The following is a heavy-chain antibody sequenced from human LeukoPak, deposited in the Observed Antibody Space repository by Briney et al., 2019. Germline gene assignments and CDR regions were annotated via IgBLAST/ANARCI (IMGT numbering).Heavy chain of an antibody. CDR3: ARAIYYYGSGSYYFDY. D-gene: IGHD3-10*01. V-gene: IGHV4-34*01. J-gene: IGHJ4*02. Sequence: SETLSLTCAVYGGSFSGYYWSWIRQPPGKGLEWFGEINHSGRTNYNTSLKSRVTTSVDTSKNQFSLKRSPVTAADTAVYYCARAIYYYGSGSYYFDYWGQGTLVTVSS. CDR1: GGSFSGYY. CDR2: INHSGRT.